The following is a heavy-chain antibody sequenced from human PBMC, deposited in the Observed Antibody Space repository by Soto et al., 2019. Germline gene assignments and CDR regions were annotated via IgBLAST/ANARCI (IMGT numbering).Heavy chain of an antibody. V-gene: IGHV3-23*01. Sequence: EVQLLESGGGLVQPGGSLRLSCAASGFTFSAFAMSWVRQAPGKGLEWVSAISGSGDSTYYADSVKGRSTISRDISKNTLYLQMNTLRAEDTALYYCAKSYSSNWYDYFDYWGQGTLVTVSS. J-gene: IGHJ4*02. D-gene: IGHD6-13*01. CDR1: GFTFSAFA. CDR2: ISGSGDST. CDR3: AKSYSSNWYDYFDY.